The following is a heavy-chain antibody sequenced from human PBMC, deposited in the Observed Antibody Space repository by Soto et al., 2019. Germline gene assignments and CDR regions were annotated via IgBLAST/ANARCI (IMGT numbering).Heavy chain of an antibody. V-gene: IGHV5-51*01. D-gene: IGHD2-2*01. CDR1: GYTFTSYW. J-gene: IGHJ6*02. CDR3: ARQLLGFCSSASCLNYCYYGMDV. Sequence: GESLKISCKGSGYTFTSYWIGWVRQMPGKGLEWMGIIYPGDSDIRYSPSFQGQVSISADKSINTAYLQWRSLKASDTAIYYCARQLLGFCSSASCLNYCYYGMDVWGQGTTVTVSS. CDR2: IYPGDSDI.